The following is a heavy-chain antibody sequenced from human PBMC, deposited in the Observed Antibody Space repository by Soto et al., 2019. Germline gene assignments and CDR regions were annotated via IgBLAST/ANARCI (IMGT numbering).Heavy chain of an antibody. CDR1: RYTFTNYA. V-gene: IGHV1-3*01. D-gene: IGHD3-22*01. CDR2: INAGNGNT. J-gene: IGHJ4*02. CDR3: ARGERYYYDSSGYFGFDY. Sequence: GASVKVSCKASRYTFTNYAMHWVRQAPGQRLEWMGWINAGNGNTKYSQKFQGRVTFTRDTSATTAYMELNSLRSEDTAVYYCARGERYYYDSSGYFGFDYWGQGNLVTVSS.